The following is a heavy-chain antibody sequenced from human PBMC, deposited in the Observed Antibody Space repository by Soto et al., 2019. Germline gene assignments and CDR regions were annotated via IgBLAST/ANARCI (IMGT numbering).Heavy chain of an antibody. D-gene: IGHD2-2*01. CDR3: ARQFVVVPAAMWANYYYGMDV. V-gene: IGHV5-51*01. CDR2: IYPGDSDT. CDR1: GYSFTSYW. Sequence: GESLKISCKGSGYSFTSYWIGWVRQLPGKGLEWMGIIYPGDSDTRYSPSFQGQVTTSADKSISTAYLQWSSLKASDTAMYYCARQFVVVPAAMWANYYYGMDVWGQGTTVTVSS. J-gene: IGHJ6*02.